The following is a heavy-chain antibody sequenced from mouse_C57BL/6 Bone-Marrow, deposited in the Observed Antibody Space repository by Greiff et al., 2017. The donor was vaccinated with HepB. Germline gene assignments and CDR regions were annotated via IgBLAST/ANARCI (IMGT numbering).Heavy chain of an antibody. CDR2: IYPGDGDT. V-gene: IGHV1-80*01. CDR3: ARREGNFLFDY. CDR1: GYAFSSYW. Sequence: VQLQESGSELVKPGASVKISCKASGYAFSSYWMNWVKQRPGKGLEWIGQIYPGDGDTNYNGKFKGKATLTADKSSSTAYMQLSSLTSEDSAVYFCARREGNFLFDYWGQGTTLTVSS. D-gene: IGHD2-1*01. J-gene: IGHJ2*01.